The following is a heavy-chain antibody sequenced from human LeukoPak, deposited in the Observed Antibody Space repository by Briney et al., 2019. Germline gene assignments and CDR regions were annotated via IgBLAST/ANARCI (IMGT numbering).Heavy chain of an antibody. CDR1: GGTFSSYA. CDR2: IIPILGIA. J-gene: IGHJ6*02. V-gene: IGHV1-69*04. Sequence: SVKVSCKASGGTFSSYAIIWVRRAPGQGLEWMGRIIPILGIANYAQKFQGRVTITADKSTSTAYMELSSLRSEDTAVYYCARFRYSYAHPRYYYYGMDGWGQGTTVTVSS. D-gene: IGHD5-18*01. CDR3: ARFRYSYAHPRYYYYGMDG.